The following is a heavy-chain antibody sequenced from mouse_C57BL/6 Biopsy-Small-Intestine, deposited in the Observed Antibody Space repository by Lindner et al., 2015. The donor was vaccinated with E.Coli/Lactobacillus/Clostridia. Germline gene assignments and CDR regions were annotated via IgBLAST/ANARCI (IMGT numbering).Heavy chain of an antibody. D-gene: IGHD3-1*01. CDR3: ARGRGYFFDY. Sequence: VQLQESGADLMKPGASVKLSCKAIGYTFTDYWIEWVKQRPGHGLEWIGEILPGSGSISYNEKFKGKATFTADTPSKTAYMQLRSLTTKDSAIYHCARGRGYFFDYWGQGTTLTVSS. CDR1: GYTFTDYW. CDR2: ILPGSGSI. V-gene: IGHV1-9*01. J-gene: IGHJ2*01.